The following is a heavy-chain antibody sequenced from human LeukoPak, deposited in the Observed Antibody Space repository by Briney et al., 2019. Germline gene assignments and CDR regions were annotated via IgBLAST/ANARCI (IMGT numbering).Heavy chain of an antibody. CDR1: GGSFSGYY. CDR2: VNHSGST. J-gene: IGHJ4*02. D-gene: IGHD6-25*01. Sequence: SETLSLTCAVYGGSFSGYYWSWIRQPPGKGLEWIGEVNHSGSTNYNPSLKSRVTISVDTSKNQFPLKLSSVTAADTAVYYCARESRIAARNFDYWGQGTLVTVSS. V-gene: IGHV4-34*01. CDR3: ARESRIAARNFDY.